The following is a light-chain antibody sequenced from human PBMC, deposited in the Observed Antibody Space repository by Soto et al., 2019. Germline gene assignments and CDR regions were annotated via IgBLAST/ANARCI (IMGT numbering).Light chain of an antibody. Sequence: AIQMTQSPSSLSASVGDRVTITCRASQGIRNDLGWYQQKPGKAPTLLIYAASSLQSGVPSRFSGRGSGTDFTLTSSSLQPEDFATYYCLQDYNYPRTFGQGTKVEIK. CDR2: AAS. CDR3: LQDYNYPRT. J-gene: IGKJ1*01. V-gene: IGKV1-6*01. CDR1: QGIRND.